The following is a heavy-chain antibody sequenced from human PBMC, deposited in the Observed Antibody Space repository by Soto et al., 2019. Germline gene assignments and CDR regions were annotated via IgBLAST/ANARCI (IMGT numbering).Heavy chain of an antibody. J-gene: IGHJ5*02. Sequence: GSGPTLVNPTQTLTLTCTFSGFSLSTSGVGVGWIRQPPGKALEWLALIYWNDDKRYSPSLKSRLTITKDTSKNQVVLTMTNMDPVDTATYYCAHSPDPSGGFLEWLPFLGPSFDPWGQGTLVTVS. CDR3: AHSPDPSGGFLEWLPFLGPSFDP. CDR2: IYWNDDK. D-gene: IGHD3-3*01. V-gene: IGHV2-5*01. CDR1: GFSLSTSGVG.